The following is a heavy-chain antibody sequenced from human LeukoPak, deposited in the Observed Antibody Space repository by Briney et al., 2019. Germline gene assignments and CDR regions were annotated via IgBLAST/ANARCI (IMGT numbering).Heavy chain of an antibody. CDR3: AGDMRSSELDY. CDR2: ISAYNGNT. V-gene: IGHV1-18*01. D-gene: IGHD6-25*01. CDR1: GYTFTSYG. Sequence: GASVKVSCKASGYTFTSYGISWVRQAPGQGLEWMGWISAYNGNTNYAQKFQGRVTMTRDTSTSTVYMELSSLGSQDTAVYYCAGDMRSSELDYWGQGTLVTVSS. J-gene: IGHJ4*02.